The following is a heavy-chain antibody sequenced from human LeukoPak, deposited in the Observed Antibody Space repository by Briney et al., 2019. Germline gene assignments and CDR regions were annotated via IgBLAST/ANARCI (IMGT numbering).Heavy chain of an antibody. Sequence: SETLSLTCTVSGGSISSSSYYWGWIRQPAGKGLEWIGRIYTSGSTNYNPSLKNRVTISIDTSKNQLSLKLSSVTAADTAVYYCARVPVEFGGVIVRNAFDIWGQGTMVTVSS. D-gene: IGHD3-16*02. CDR3: ARVPVEFGGVIVRNAFDI. J-gene: IGHJ3*02. V-gene: IGHV4-61*02. CDR1: GGSISSSSYY. CDR2: IYTSGST.